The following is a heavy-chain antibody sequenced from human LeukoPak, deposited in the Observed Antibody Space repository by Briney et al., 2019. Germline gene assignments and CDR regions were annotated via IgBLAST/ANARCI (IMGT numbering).Heavy chain of an antibody. D-gene: IGHD4-17*01. CDR2: IKQDGSEK. CDR3: ARDSGYGDYVGNP. V-gene: IGHV3-7*01. J-gene: IGHJ5*02. Sequence: GGSLRLSCVASGFTFSSRDWMTWVRQAPGKGLEWVANIKQDGSEKNYVDSVKGRFTISRDNSKNSVDLQMNSLRVEDTAVYYCARDSGYGDYVGNPWGQGTLVTVSS. CDR1: GFTFSSRDW.